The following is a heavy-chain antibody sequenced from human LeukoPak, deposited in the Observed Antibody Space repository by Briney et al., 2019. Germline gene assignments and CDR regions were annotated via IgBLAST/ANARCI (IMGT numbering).Heavy chain of an antibody. CDR3: ARLLYNWNGIDY. J-gene: IGHJ4*02. D-gene: IGHD1-1*01. V-gene: IGHV4-39*01. CDR2: IYYIGNT. Sequence: SETLSLTCTVSGGSISSGAYYWGWIRQSPGKGLEWIGTIYYIGNTYYNPSLQSRVTISVDTSKNQFSLKLTSVTAADTAVFYCARLLYNWNGIDYWAQGTLVTVSS. CDR1: GGSISSGAYY.